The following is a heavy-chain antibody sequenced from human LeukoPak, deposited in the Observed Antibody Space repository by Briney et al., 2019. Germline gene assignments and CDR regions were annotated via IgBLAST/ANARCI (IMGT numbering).Heavy chain of an antibody. D-gene: IGHD5/OR15-5a*01. Sequence: SETLSLTCTVSGGSISSYYWSWIRQPPGKGLEWIGYIYYSGSTNYNPSLKSRVTISVDTSKNQFSLKLSSVTAADTAVYYCARDFYSVGVGEYYYYMDVWGKGTTVTVSS. J-gene: IGHJ6*03. CDR1: GGSISSYY. CDR3: ARDFYSVGVGEYYYYMDV. V-gene: IGHV4-59*01. CDR2: IYYSGST.